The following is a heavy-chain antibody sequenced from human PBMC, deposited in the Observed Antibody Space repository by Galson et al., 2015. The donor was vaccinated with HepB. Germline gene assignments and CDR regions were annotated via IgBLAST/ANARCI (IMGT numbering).Heavy chain of an antibody. V-gene: IGHV4-34*01. J-gene: IGHJ4*02. Sequence: SETLSLTCAVYGGSFSGYYWSWIRQPPGKGLEWIGEINHSGSTNYNPSLKSRATISVDTSKNQFSLKLSSVTAADTAVYYCARGLHNYYGSGSYFYWGQGTLVTASS. CDR2: INHSGST. CDR1: GGSFSGYY. CDR3: ARGLHNYYGSGSYFY. D-gene: IGHD3-10*01.